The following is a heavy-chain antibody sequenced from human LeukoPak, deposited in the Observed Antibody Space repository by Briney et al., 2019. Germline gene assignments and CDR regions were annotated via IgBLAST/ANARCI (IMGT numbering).Heavy chain of an antibody. J-gene: IGHJ4*02. Sequence: SETLSLTCTVSGGSISSSSYYWGWIRQPPGKGLEWIGSIYYSGSTYYNPSLKSRVTISVDTSKNQFSLKLSSVTAADTAVYYCARDLVLGYCRSTSCYTDYWGQGTLVTVSS. CDR1: GGSISSSSYY. V-gene: IGHV4-39*07. CDR3: ARDLVLGYCRSTSCYTDY. CDR2: IYYSGST. D-gene: IGHD2-2*02.